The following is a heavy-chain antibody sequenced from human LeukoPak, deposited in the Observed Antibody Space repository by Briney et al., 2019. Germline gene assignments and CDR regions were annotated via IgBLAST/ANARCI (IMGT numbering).Heavy chain of an antibody. CDR1: GYTFTSYG. Sequence: GASVKVSCKASGYTFTSYGISWVRQAPGQGLEWMGGIIPIFGTANYAQKFQGRVTITADESTSTAYMELSSLRSDDTAVYYCGKGVGAAYKNWFDSWGQGTLVTVSS. CDR2: IIPIFGTA. D-gene: IGHD2-15*01. V-gene: IGHV1-69*13. CDR3: GKGVGAAYKNWFDS. J-gene: IGHJ5*01.